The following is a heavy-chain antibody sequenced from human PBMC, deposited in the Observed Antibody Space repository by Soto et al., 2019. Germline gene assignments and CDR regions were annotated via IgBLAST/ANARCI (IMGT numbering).Heavy chain of an antibody. D-gene: IGHD3-22*01. V-gene: IGHV4-59*01. Sequence: EMLSLTFTVAGGSISSYYWSWIRQPRGKGLEWIGYIYYSGSTNYNPSLKSRVTISVDTSKNQFSLKLSSVTAEDTAVYYCARRTYYYDSSGYLLYCFDYWGQGTLVTVSS. CDR1: GGSISSYY. J-gene: IGHJ4*02. CDR2: IYYSGST. CDR3: ARRTYYYDSSGYLLYCFDY.